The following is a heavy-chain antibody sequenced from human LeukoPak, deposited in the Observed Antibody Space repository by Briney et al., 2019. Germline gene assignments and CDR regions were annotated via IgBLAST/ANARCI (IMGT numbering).Heavy chain of an antibody. CDR2: IRYDGSNK. Sequence: GGSLRLSCAASGFTFSSYGMHWVRQAPGKGLEWVAFIRYDGSNKYYADSVKGRFTISRDDSKNTLYLQMNSLRAEDTAVYYCAKDGRRYCSSTSCYSGDYWGQGTLVTVSS. J-gene: IGHJ4*02. V-gene: IGHV3-30*02. CDR1: GFTFSSYG. CDR3: AKDGRRYCSSTSCYSGDY. D-gene: IGHD2-2*01.